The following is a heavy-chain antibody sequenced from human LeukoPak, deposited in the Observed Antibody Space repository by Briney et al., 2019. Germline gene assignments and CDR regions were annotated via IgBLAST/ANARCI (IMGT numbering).Heavy chain of an antibody. CDR1: GYSISSGYD. D-gene: IGHD1-26*01. Sequence: SETLSLTCTVSGYSISSGYDWGWIRQPPGKGLEWIGSIYYRRTTYYNPSLKSRVTISIDTSKNQFSLKLSSVTAADTAVYYCARDLMVGARGRFDYWGQGTLVTVSS. CDR3: ARDLMVGARGRFDY. V-gene: IGHV4-38-2*02. CDR2: IYYRRTT. J-gene: IGHJ4*02.